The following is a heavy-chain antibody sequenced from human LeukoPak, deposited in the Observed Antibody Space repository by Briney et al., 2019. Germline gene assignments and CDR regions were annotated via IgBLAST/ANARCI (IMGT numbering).Heavy chain of an antibody. D-gene: IGHD6-13*01. CDR3: ARGFWLWEWQQPTPLDY. V-gene: IGHV1-2*02. J-gene: IGHJ4*02. CDR2: INPNSGGT. CDR1: GYTFTGYY. Sequence: GASVKVSCKASGYTFTGYYMHWVRQAPGQGLEWMGWINPNSGGTNYAQKFQGRVTMTRDTSISTAYMELSRLRSDDTAVYYCARGFWLWEWQQPTPLDYWGQGTLVTVSS.